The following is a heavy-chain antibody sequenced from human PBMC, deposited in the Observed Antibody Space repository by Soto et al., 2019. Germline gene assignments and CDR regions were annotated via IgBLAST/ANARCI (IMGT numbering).Heavy chain of an antibody. CDR2: ISSSSSYI. CDR3: ARVWDSSSPRFDP. D-gene: IGHD6-6*01. CDR1: GFTFSSYS. V-gene: IGHV3-21*01. Sequence: GRSLRLSWAASGFTFSSYSMNWVRQAPGKGLEWVSSISSSSSYIYYADSVKGRFTISRDNAKNSLYLQMNSLRAEDTAVYYCARVWDSSSPRFDPWGQGTLVTVSS. J-gene: IGHJ5*02.